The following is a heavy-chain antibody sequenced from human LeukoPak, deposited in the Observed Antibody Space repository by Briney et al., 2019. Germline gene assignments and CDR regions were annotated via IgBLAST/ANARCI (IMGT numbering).Heavy chain of an antibody. V-gene: IGHV4-59*01. CDR3: ARDSQGYFDL. CDR1: GGSISSYY. Sequence: SETLSLTCTVSGGSISSYYWSWIRQPPGKGLEWIGYIYYSGSTNYNPSLKSRATISVDTSKNQFSLKLSSVTAADTAVYYCARDSQGYFDLWGRGTLVTVSS. J-gene: IGHJ2*01. CDR2: IYYSGST.